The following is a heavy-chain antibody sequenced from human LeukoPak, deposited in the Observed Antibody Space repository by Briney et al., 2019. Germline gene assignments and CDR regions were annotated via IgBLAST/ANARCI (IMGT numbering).Heavy chain of an antibody. CDR2: IYYSGTT. J-gene: IGHJ5*02. CDR1: GSSISSYY. V-gene: IGHV4-59*08. Sequence: PSDTLSLTCTVSGSSISSYYWSWIRQPPGKGLEWIGYIYYSGTTNYNPSLKSRVTISVDTSKNQFSLKLSSVTAADTAVYYCASHGVDIVGAILWFDPWGQGTLVTVSS. D-gene: IGHD1-26*01. CDR3: ASHGVDIVGAILWFDP.